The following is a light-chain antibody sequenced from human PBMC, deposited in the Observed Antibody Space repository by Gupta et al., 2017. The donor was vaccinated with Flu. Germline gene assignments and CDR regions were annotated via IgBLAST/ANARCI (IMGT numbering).Light chain of an antibody. Sequence: EIVLTQSPATLSASPGERVTLSCRASQTVNRNLAWLQQRPGQSPRLIIYGGFNRATGIPARFSGSGSVTDFVLTISSLQSEDFAVYYCQHYNNWPSFGGGTKVEFK. V-gene: IGKV3D-15*01. CDR3: QHYNNWPS. CDR2: GGF. CDR1: QTVNRN. J-gene: IGKJ4*01.